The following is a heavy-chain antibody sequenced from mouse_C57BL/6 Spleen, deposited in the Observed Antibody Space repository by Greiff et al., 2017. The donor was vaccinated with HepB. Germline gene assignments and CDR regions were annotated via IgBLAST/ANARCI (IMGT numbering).Heavy chain of an antibody. V-gene: IGHV3-6*01. CDR1: GYSITSGYY. D-gene: IGHD2-1*01. CDR3: AREELPYYAMDY. CDR2: ISYDGSN. Sequence: EVQLQQSGPGLVKPSQSLSLTCSVPGYSITSGYYWNWIRQFPGNKLEWMGYISYDGSNNYNPSLKNRISITRDTSKNQFFLKLNSVTTEDTATYYCAREELPYYAMDYWGQGTSVTVSS. J-gene: IGHJ4*01.